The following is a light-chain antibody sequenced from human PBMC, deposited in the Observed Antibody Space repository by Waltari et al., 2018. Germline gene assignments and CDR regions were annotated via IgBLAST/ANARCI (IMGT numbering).Light chain of an antibody. J-gene: IGKJ2*01. V-gene: IGKV4-1*01. CDR3: QQYYITPRT. CDR1: QSVLYSSNNKNF. CDR2: WAS. Sequence: DIVMTQSPDSLAVSLGERATINCKSSQSVLYSSNNKNFLAWYQQKPGQPPKLLIYWASTRESGVPDRFSGSGSGTDFTLTIGSLQAEDVAVYYCQQYYITPRTFGQGTNLEIK.